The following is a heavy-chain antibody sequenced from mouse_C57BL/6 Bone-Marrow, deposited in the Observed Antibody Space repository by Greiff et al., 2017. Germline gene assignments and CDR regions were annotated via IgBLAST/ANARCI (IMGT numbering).Heavy chain of an antibody. J-gene: IGHJ3*01. CDR2: IYPRSGNT. D-gene: IGHD1-1*01. CDR3: ARSGYYGSSPWFAY. CDR1: GYTFTSYG. V-gene: IGHV1-81*01. Sequence: QVQLQQPGAELARPGASVKLSCKASGYTFTSYGISWVKQRTGQGLEWIGEIYPRSGNTYYNEKFKGKATLTADKSSSTAYMELRSLTSEDSAVYFCARSGYYGSSPWFAYWGQGTLVTVSA.